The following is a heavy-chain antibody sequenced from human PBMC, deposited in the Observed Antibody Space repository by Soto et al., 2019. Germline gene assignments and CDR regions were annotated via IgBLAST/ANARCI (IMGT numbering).Heavy chain of an antibody. J-gene: IGHJ6*02. CDR3: ARGGGGGVFIRNGMDV. CDR2: ISNSGTYI. CDR1: GFSFSSYS. V-gene: IGHV3-21*01. Sequence: EVQLVESGGGLVKPGGSLRLSCAASGFSFSSYSMKWVRQAPGKGLEWVSSISNSGTYIYYIDSVKGRFTISRDNAKNSLYLQMNSLRAEDTAVYYCARGGGGGVFIRNGMDVWGQGTTVTVSS. D-gene: IGHD2-21*01.